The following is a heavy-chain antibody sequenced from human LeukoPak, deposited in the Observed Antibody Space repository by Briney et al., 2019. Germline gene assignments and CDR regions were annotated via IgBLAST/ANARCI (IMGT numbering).Heavy chain of an antibody. Sequence: GGSLRLSCAASGFTFSSYEMNWVRQAPGKGPEWVSYISSSGSTIYYADSVKGRFTISRDNAKNSLYLQMNSLRAEDTAVYYCARGGQGYDFWSGPSNAFDIWGQGTMVTVSS. CDR1: GFTFSSYE. V-gene: IGHV3-48*03. D-gene: IGHD3-3*01. CDR2: ISSSGSTI. CDR3: ARGGQGYDFWSGPSNAFDI. J-gene: IGHJ3*02.